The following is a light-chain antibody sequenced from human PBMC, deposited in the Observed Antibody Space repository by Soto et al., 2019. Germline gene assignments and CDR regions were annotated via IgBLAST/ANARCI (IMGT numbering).Light chain of an antibody. V-gene: IGKV3-15*01. Sequence: EIVLTQSPGTLSLSPGERATLSCRASQSVDKYLAWYQQKPGQAPRLLIYGASTRATGLPARFSGSGSGTQFTLTISSLQSEDFAVYYCQQYNNWPITFGQGTRLEI. J-gene: IGKJ5*01. CDR3: QQYNNWPIT. CDR2: GAS. CDR1: QSVDKY.